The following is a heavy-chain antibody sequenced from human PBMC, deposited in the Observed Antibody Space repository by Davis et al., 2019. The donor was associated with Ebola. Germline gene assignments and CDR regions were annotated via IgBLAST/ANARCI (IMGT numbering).Heavy chain of an antibody. CDR3: ARTGWFGELVGYYYDMDV. Sequence: SETLSLTCTVSGGSISSYYWSWIRQPPGKGLEWIGYIYYSGSTNYNPSLKSRVTISVDTSKNQFSLKLRSVTAADTAVYYCARTGWFGELVGYYYDMDVWGQGTTVTVSS. D-gene: IGHD3-10*01. CDR2: IYYSGST. CDR1: GGSISSYY. J-gene: IGHJ6*02. V-gene: IGHV4-59*08.